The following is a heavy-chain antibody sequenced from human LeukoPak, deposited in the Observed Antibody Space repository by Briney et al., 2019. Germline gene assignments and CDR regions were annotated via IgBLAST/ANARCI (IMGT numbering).Heavy chain of an antibody. CDR2: ISYDGSNK. CDR3: ASLSGSYLGPLSFDY. V-gene: IGHV3-30*04. J-gene: IGHJ4*02. Sequence: GRSLRLSCAASGFTFSSYAMPWVRQAPGKGLEWVAVISYDGSNKYYADSVNGRFTISRDNSKNTLYLQMNSLRAEDTAVYYCASLSGSYLGPLSFDYWGQGTLVTVSS. CDR1: GFTFSSYA. D-gene: IGHD1-26*01.